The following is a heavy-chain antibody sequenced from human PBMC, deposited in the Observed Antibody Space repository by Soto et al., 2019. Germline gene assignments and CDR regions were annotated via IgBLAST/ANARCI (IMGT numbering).Heavy chain of an antibody. CDR2: INHSGST. CDR3: AREKLPWVAVPVRQLKSTWWFDS. CDR1: GESFSVYY. D-gene: IGHD6-19*01. V-gene: IGHV4-34*01. J-gene: IGHJ5*01. Sequence: SETLSLTCGVYGESFSVYYWSWIRQPPGKGLEWIGEINHSGSTNYNPSLKSRVTISVDTSKNHLPLKLSSVTAADTAVYYCAREKLPWVAVPVRQLKSTWWFDSWGQGTLVTVSS.